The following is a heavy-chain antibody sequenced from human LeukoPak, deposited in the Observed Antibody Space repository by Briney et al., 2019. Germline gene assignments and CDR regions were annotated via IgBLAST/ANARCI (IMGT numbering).Heavy chain of an antibody. CDR3: AKDEWSVVVAPYSYFDY. CDR2: ISYDGSNK. V-gene: IGHV3-30*18. CDR1: GFTFSSYG. J-gene: IGHJ4*02. Sequence: PGGSLRLSCAASGFTFSSYGMHWVRQAPGKGLEWVAVISYDGSNKYYADSVKGRFTISRDNSKNTLYLQMNSLRAEDTAVYYCAKDEWSVVVAPYSYFDYWGQGTLVTVSS. D-gene: IGHD3-22*01.